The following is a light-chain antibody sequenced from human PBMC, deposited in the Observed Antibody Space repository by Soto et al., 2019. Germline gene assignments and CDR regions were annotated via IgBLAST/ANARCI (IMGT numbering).Light chain of an antibody. CDR1: QSVLYSSNNKNY. J-gene: IGKJ2*01. CDR2: WAS. V-gene: IGKV4-1*01. Sequence: DIVMTQSPDSLAVSLGEWSTINCKSSQSVLYSSNNKNYLAWYQQRPGQPPKLLIYWASTRESGGPDRFSGSGSGTDFTLTNTSLQAEDVAVYDCQQYERTPPPLGQGTKLEIK. CDR3: QQYERTPPP.